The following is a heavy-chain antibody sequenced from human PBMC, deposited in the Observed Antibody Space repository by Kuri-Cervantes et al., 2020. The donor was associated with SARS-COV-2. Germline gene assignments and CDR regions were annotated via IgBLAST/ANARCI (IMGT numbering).Heavy chain of an antibody. CDR1: GYSFTSYW. CDR2: IDPSDSYT. CDR3: AWFGESTPYYYGMDV. D-gene: IGHD3-10*01. Sequence: GESLKISCEGSGYSFTSYWISWMRQMPGKGLEWMGRIDPSDSYTNYGPSFQGHVTISADKSISTAYLQWSSLKASDTAMYYCAWFGESTPYYYGMDVWGQGTTVTVSS. V-gene: IGHV5-10-1*01. J-gene: IGHJ6*02.